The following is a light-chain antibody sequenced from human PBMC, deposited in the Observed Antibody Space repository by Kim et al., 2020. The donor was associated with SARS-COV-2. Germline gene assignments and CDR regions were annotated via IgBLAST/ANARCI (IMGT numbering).Light chain of an antibody. CDR3: GTWDSSLNAVV. CDR1: SSNIGDNY. Sequence: GRKVTISCSGSSSNIGDNYVSWYQQVTETAPKLLIYDNNKRHSGIPDRFSGSKSGTSATLGITGLQTGDEAEYYCGTWDSSLNAVVFGGGTQLTVL. J-gene: IGLJ2*01. V-gene: IGLV1-51*01. CDR2: DNN.